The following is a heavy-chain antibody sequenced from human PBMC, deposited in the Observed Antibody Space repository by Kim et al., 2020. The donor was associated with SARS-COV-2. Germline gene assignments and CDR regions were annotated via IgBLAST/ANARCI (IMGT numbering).Heavy chain of an antibody. D-gene: IGHD3-22*01. CDR2: INHSGST. V-gene: IGHV4-34*01. Sequence: SETLSLTCAVYGGSFSGYYWSWIRQPPGKGLEWIGEINHSGSTNYNPSLKSRVTISVDTSKNQFSLKLSSVTAADTAVYYCARPRPRSFYYDSPFAFDIWGQGTMVTVSS. J-gene: IGHJ3*02. CDR1: GGSFSGYY. CDR3: ARPRPRSFYYDSPFAFDI.